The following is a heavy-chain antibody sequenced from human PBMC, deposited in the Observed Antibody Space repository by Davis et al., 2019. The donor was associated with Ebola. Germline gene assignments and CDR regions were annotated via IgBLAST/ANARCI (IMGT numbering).Heavy chain of an antibody. J-gene: IGHJ5*02. CDR3: TKDAWPVTTAPQGLLDP. CDR2: INPNDGFT. V-gene: IGHV1-2*02. D-gene: IGHD4-17*01. Sequence: ASVKVSCKASGYTFTGYYLHWVRQAPGQGLEWMGWINPNDGFTTYAQKFEGRVTMTRDTSINTAYMELSSLRSDDTAVYYCTKDAWPVTTAPQGLLDPWGQGTPVSVSS. CDR1: GYTFTGYY.